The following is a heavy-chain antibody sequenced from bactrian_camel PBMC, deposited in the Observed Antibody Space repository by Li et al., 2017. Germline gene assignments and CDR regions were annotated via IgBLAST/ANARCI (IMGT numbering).Heavy chain of an antibody. CDR2: VTGTGLI. CDR1: PYTSGRYS. D-gene: IGHD2*01. J-gene: IGHJ6*01. Sequence: HVQLVESGGGSVQSGGSLRLSCANSPYTSGRYSMGWFRQAPGRAREGIACVTGTGLITYSASVRGRFVVSRDDAENSLYLFMFDLKPEGTAMYYCAEDRDHRYSAGAAYYYNVPDFGSVGQGTQVTVS. CDR3: AEDRDHRYSAGAAYYYNVPDFGS. V-gene: IGHV3S55*01.